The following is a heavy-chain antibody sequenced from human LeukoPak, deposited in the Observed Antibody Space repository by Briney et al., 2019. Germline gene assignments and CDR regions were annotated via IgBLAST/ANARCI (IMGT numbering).Heavy chain of an antibody. V-gene: IGHV4-30-4*01. Sequence: SQTLSLTCTVSGGSISSGDYYWSWIRQPPGKGLEWIGYIYYSGSTYYNPSFKSRVTISVDTSKNQFSLKLSSVTAAATAVYYCARGMVRGVIKTSDRDNWFDPWGQGTLVTVSS. D-gene: IGHD3-10*01. CDR2: IYYSGST. CDR1: GGSISSGDYY. CDR3: ARGMVRGVIKTSDRDNWFDP. J-gene: IGHJ5*02.